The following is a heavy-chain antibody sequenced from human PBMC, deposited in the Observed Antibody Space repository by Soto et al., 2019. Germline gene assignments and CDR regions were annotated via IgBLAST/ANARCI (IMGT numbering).Heavy chain of an antibody. CDR2: IRSKAYGGTT. V-gene: IGHV3-49*04. Sequence: GGSLRLSCTASGFTFGDYAMSWVRQAPGKGLEWVGFIRSKAYGGTTEYAASVKGRFTISRDDSKSIAYLQMNSLKTEDTAVYYCTSLTTFNDFWSGYPVHWGQGTLVTVSS. CDR3: TSLTTFNDFWSGYPVH. J-gene: IGHJ4*02. CDR1: GFTFGDYA. D-gene: IGHD3-3*01.